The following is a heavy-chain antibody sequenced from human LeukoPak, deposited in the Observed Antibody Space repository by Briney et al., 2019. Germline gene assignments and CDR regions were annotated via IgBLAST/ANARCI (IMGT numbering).Heavy chain of an antibody. CDR2: ISGSGGST. D-gene: IGHD3-22*01. J-gene: IGHJ4*02. CDR3: ANQLYYTFDY. CDR1: GFTFSSYG. Sequence: PGGTLRLSCAASGFTFSSYGMSWVRQAPGKGLEWVSAISGSGGSTYYADSVKGRFTISRDNSKNTLYLQMNSLRAEDTAVYYCANQLYYTFDYWGQGTLVTVSS. V-gene: IGHV3-23*01.